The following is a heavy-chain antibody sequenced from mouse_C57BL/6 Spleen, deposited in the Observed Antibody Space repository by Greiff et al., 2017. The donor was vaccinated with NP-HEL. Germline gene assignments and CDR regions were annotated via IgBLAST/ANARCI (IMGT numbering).Heavy chain of an antibody. J-gene: IGHJ1*03. CDR3: ARGGGGSRWYFDV. Sequence: QVQLQQPGAELVRPGSSVKLSCKASGYNFTSYWMHWVKQRPIQGLEWIGNIDPSDSETHYNQKFKDKATLTVDKSSSTAYMQLSSLTSEDSAVYYVARGGGGSRWYFDVWGTGTTVTVSS. CDR1: GYNFTSYW. V-gene: IGHV1-52*01. CDR2: IDPSDSET. D-gene: IGHD1-1*01.